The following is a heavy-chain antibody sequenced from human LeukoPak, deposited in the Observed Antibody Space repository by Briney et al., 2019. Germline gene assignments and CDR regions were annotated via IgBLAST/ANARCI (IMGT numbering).Heavy chain of an antibody. J-gene: IGHJ4*02. D-gene: IGHD5-12*01. CDR3: ARAGEAGGYGFILDY. CDR2: IYYSGST. V-gene: IGHV4-59*08. Sequence: SETLSLTCTVSGGSISSYYWSWIRQPPGKGLEWIGYIYYSGSTNYNPSLKSRVTISVDTSKNQFSLKLSSVTAADTAVYYCARAGEAGGYGFILDYWGQGTLVTVSS. CDR1: GGSISSYY.